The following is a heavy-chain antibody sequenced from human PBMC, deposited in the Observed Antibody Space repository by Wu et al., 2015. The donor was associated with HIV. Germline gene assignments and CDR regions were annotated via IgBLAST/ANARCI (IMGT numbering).Heavy chain of an antibody. J-gene: IGHJ6*02. Sequence: QVQLVQSGAEVKKPGSSVKVSCKASGDTLSTYAVSWVRQAPGQGLEWMGRIIPIFGTTDYAQSFQGRLTITAGESTNTVYMELSRLRPDDTAVYYCARNVVGSIGGGYTYYGMDVWGQGTTVTVSS. CDR2: IIPIFGTT. CDR3: ARNVVGSIGGGYTYYGMDV. D-gene: IGHD2-15*01. CDR1: GDTLSTYA. V-gene: IGHV1-69*13.